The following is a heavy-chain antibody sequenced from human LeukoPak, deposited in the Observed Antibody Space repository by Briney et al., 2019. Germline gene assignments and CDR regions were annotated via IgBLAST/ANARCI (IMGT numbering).Heavy chain of an antibody. V-gene: IGHV4-59*12. D-gene: IGHD1-7*01. Sequence: PSETLSLTCTVSGGSISSYYWSWIRQPPGKGLEWIGYIYYSGSTNYNPSLKSRVTISVDTSKNQFSLKLSSVTAADTAVYYCARTGTTPWFDPWGQGTLVTVSS. CDR2: IYYSGST. J-gene: IGHJ5*02. CDR3: ARTGTTPWFDP. CDR1: GGSISSYY.